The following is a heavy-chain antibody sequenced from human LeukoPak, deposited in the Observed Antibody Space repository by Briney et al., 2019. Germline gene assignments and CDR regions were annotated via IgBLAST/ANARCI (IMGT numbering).Heavy chain of an antibody. CDR1: GFTFSSYG. D-gene: IGHD3-22*01. V-gene: IGHV3-48*01. CDR3: ARDPYCYESSGYFFGAFDI. CDR2: ISSSSSTI. Sequence: PGGSLRLSCAASGFTFSSYGMTWVRQAPGKGLEWVSYISSSSSTIYYADSVKGRFTISRDNAKNSLYLQLNSLRAEDTAVYYCARDPYCYESSGYFFGAFDIWGQGTMVTVSS. J-gene: IGHJ3*02.